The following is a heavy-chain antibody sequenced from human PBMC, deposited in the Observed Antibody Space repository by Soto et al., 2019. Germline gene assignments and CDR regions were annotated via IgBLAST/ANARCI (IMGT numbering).Heavy chain of an antibody. V-gene: IGHV4-39*07. CDR2: IYYSGST. CDR3: ARLSPIGNNWNYFDF. D-gene: IGHD1-1*01. Sequence: PSETLSLTCTVSGGSVSSSSYYWGWVRQPPGKGLEWIGSIYYSGSTYYNPSLKSRVTISVDTSKNQFSLRLSSVTAADTAVYYCARLSPIGNNWNYFDFWGQGTLVTVSS. J-gene: IGHJ4*02. CDR1: GGSVSSSSYY.